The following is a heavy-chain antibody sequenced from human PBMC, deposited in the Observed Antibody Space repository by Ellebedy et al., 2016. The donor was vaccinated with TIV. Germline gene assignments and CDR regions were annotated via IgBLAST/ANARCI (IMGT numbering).Heavy chain of an antibody. CDR3: TSFYQWELIFDY. D-gene: IGHD1-26*01. CDR2: IRSKAYGGTT. Sequence: GESLKISFTASGFTFGHYAMRWVRQAPGKGLGCVGFIRSKAYGGTTEYAASVKGRFTISRDDSKSIAYLQMNSLKTEDTAVYYCTSFYQWELIFDYWGQGTLVTVSS. J-gene: IGHJ4*02. V-gene: IGHV3-49*04. CDR1: GFTFGHYA.